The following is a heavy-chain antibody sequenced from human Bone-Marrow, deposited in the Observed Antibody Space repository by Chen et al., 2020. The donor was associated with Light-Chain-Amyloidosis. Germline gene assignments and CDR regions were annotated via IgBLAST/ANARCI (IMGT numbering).Heavy chain of an antibody. V-gene: IGHV3-23*04. CDR2: VSGSTVST. D-gene: IGHD3-10*01. CDR3: TRKGGYFDF. J-gene: IGHJ4*02. CDR1: GFNFSSFG. Sequence: EVQLVESGGGLVQPGGSLRLSCATSGFNFSSFGMSWVRQAPGKGLEWGSTVSGSTVSTYYACAVKGRFIISRDNSKSTRYLQMNSLRAGDTAVYCCTRKGGYFDFWGQGSLVTVSS.